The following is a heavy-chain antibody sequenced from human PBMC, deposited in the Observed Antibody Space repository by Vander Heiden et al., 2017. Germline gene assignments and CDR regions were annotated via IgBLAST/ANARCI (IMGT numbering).Heavy chain of an antibody. CDR2: IIPIFGTA. V-gene: IGHV1-69*01. CDR3: ARVAATYDCGVCYVDAFDI. Sequence: QVQLVQSGAEVKKPAASVKVCCMASGGTFSRYAIGWVRQAPGQELEWMGGIIPIFGTANYAQKLQGRGTITADESTSTAYMELSSLRSEETAVYSCARVAATYDCGVCYVDAFDIWGQGTLVTVS. J-gene: IGHJ3*02. D-gene: IGHD2-21*02. CDR1: GGTFSRYA.